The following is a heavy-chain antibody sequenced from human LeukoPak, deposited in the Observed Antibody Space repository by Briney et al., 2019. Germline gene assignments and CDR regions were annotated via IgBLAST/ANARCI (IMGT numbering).Heavy chain of an antibody. D-gene: IGHD3-10*01. CDR3: ARRRLSFVDDY. Sequence: SETLSLTCAVYGGSFSGYYWSWIRQPPGKGLEWIGEINHSGSTNYNPSLKSRVTISVDTSKNQFSLKLSSVTAADTAVYYCARRRLSFVDDYWGQGTLVTVSS. V-gene: IGHV4-34*01. J-gene: IGHJ4*02. CDR1: GGSFSGYY. CDR2: INHSGST.